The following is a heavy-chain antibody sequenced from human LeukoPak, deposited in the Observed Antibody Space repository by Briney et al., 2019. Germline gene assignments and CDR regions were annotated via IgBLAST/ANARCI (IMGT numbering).Heavy chain of an antibody. V-gene: IGHV3-23*01. D-gene: IGHD3-22*01. CDR1: GFTFISYV. CDR3: AKDDYHDSSTAD. J-gene: IGHJ4*02. Sequence: GGSLRLSCAASGFTFISYVMSWVRQAPGKGLEWVSGISGSGDSTYYADSVKGRFTISIDNSKNTLNLQMNSLRAEDTAIYYCAKDDYHDSSTADWGQGTLVTVSS. CDR2: ISGSGDST.